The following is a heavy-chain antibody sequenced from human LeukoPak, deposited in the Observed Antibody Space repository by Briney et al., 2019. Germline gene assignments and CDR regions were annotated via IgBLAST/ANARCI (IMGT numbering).Heavy chain of an antibody. V-gene: IGHV5-51*01. CDR2: IYPGDSDT. J-gene: IGHJ3*02. Sequence: GESLKISCKGSGYSFTSYWIGWVRQMPGKGLEWMGIIYPGDSDTRYSPSFQGQVTISADKSISTAYLQWSSLKASDTAMYYCARLDSLFDGSGSYYTDAFDIWGQGTMVTVSS. CDR3: ARLDSLFDGSGSYYTDAFDI. D-gene: IGHD3-10*01. CDR1: GYSFTSYW.